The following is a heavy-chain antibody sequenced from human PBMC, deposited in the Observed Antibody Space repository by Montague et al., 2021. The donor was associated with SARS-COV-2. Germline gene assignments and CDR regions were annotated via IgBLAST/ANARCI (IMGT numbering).Heavy chain of an antibody. D-gene: IGHD3-22*01. V-gene: IGHV3-9*01. J-gene: IGHJ4*02. CDR1: GFTFGDYA. CDR3: AKDIWTTMIVVGALDY. CDR2: MSWNSASI. Sequence: SLRLSCAASGFTFGDYAMHWVRQAPGKGLEWVSGMSWNSASIAYADSVKGRFTISRDNAKNSLYLQMNSLRPEDTALYYCAKDIWTTMIVVGALDYWGLGTPVTVSS.